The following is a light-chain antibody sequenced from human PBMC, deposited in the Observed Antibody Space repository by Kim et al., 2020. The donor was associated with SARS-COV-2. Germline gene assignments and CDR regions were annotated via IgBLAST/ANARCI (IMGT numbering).Light chain of an antibody. Sequence: CPGERATLSCRASQTINYKLVWYQQKPGQAPRLLIYDATTRATGVPARFIGSGSETDFTLTISSLQSEDFAVYHCQQSNDWPPLTFGQGTKVDIK. CDR2: DAT. CDR1: QTINYK. V-gene: IGKV3-15*01. CDR3: QQSNDWPPLT. J-gene: IGKJ1*01.